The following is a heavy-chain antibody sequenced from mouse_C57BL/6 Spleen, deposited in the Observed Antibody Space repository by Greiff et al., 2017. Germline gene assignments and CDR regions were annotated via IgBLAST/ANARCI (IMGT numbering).Heavy chain of an antibody. CDR2: ISYDGSN. CDR1: GYSITSGYY. V-gene: IGHV3-6*01. CDR3: ARAGDFDV. D-gene: IGHD1-1*02. J-gene: IGHJ1*03. Sequence: EVQLQESGPGLVKPSQSLSLTCSVTGYSITSGYYWNWIRQFPGNKLEWMGYISYDGSNNYNPSLKNRITITRDTSKNQFFLKLNSVTTEDTATYYCARAGDFDVWGTGTTLTVSS.